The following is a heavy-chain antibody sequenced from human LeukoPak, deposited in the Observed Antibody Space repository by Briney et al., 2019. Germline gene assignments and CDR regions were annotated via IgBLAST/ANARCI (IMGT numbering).Heavy chain of an antibody. V-gene: IGHV3-23*01. D-gene: IGHD3-3*01. CDR1: GFTFSTYG. CDR2: ISGSGGST. CDR3: AKIGRSYDFWTGYYEEEVDYMDV. J-gene: IGHJ6*03. Sequence: GGTLRLSCAASGFTFSTYGMSWVRQAPGRGLEWVSTISGSGGSTYYADSVKGRFTISRDNAKNSLYLQMNSLRAEDTAVYYCAKIGRSYDFWTGYYEEEVDYMDVWGKGTTVTISS.